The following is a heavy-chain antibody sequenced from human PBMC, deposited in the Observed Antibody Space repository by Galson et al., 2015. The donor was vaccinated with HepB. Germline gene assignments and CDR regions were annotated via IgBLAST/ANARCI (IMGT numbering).Heavy chain of an antibody. J-gene: IGHJ3*02. D-gene: IGHD3-22*01. CDR1: GFTFSSYA. CDR2: VSGSGSST. V-gene: IGHV3-23*01. Sequence: SLRLSCAASGFTFSSYAMSWVRQAPEKGLEWVSSVSGSGSSTYYADSVKGRFTISRDNAKNSLYLQMNSLRAEDTAVYYCARVNRFSDYYDSSGYFDAFDIWGQGTMVTVSS. CDR3: ARVNRFSDYYDSSGYFDAFDI.